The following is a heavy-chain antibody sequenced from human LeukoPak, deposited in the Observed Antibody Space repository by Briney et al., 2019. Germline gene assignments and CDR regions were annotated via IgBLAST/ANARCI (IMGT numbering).Heavy chain of an antibody. CDR3: ARDHYYDSSGYDY. Sequence: PGGSLRLSCAASGYTFSSYSMNWVRQAPGKGLEWVSSISSSSSYIYYADSVKGRFTISRDNAKNSLYLQMNSLRAEDTAVYYCARDHYYDSSGYDYWGQGTLVTVSS. D-gene: IGHD3-22*01. CDR1: GYTFSSYS. CDR2: ISSSSSYI. J-gene: IGHJ4*02. V-gene: IGHV3-21*01.